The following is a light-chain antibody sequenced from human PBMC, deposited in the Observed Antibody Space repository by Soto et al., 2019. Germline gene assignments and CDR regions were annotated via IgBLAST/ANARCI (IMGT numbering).Light chain of an antibody. J-gene: IGLJ2*01. Sequence: QSVLTQPASVSGSPGQSITISCTGTSSDVGGYNYVSWYHQHPGKAPKLLIYEVSNRPSGVSNRFSGSKSGNTASLTISGLQSEDEADYFCSSYSSISTPWIFGVGTKLTVL. V-gene: IGLV2-14*01. CDR3: SSYSSISTPWI. CDR1: SSDVGGYNY. CDR2: EVS.